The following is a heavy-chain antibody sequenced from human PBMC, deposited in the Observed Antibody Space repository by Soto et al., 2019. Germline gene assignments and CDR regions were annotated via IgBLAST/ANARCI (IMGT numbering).Heavy chain of an antibody. D-gene: IGHD3-9*01. V-gene: IGHV1-3*01. CDR3: ARNSDYDILTGSLYNWFDP. J-gene: IGHJ5*02. Sequence: ASVKVSCKASGYTFTSYVMHWVRQAPGPRLEWMGWINAGNGNTKYSQKFQGRVTITRDTSASTAYMELSSLRSEDTAVYYCARNSDYDILTGSLYNWFDPWGQGTLVTVSS. CDR2: INAGNGNT. CDR1: GYTFTSYV.